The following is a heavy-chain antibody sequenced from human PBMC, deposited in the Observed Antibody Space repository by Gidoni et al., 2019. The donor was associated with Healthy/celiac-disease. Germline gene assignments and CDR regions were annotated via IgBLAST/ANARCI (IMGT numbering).Heavy chain of an antibody. D-gene: IGHD1-26*01. CDR3: ARMKLRGSYTNAFDI. Sequence: QVQLVQSGAAVKTPGSSVKVSCKASGGTFSSYAISWVRQAPGQGLEWMGGIIPIFGTANYAQKFQGIVTITADESTSTAYMELSSLRSEDTAVYYCARMKLRGSYTNAFDIWGQGTMVTVSS. CDR1: GGTFSSYA. CDR2: IIPIFGTA. V-gene: IGHV1-69*01. J-gene: IGHJ3*02.